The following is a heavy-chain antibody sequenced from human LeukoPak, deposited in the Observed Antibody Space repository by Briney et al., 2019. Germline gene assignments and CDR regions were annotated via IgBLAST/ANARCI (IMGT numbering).Heavy chain of an antibody. Sequence: PGGSLGLSCAASGFTFSSYAMSWVRQAPGKGLEWVSAISGSGGSTYYADSVKGRFTISRDNSKNTLYLQMNSLRAEDTAVYYCAKDLRYSSSWNYYYGMDVWGQGTTVTVSS. D-gene: IGHD6-13*01. CDR3: AKDLRYSSSWNYYYGMDV. CDR2: ISGSGGST. V-gene: IGHV3-23*01. J-gene: IGHJ6*02. CDR1: GFTFSSYA.